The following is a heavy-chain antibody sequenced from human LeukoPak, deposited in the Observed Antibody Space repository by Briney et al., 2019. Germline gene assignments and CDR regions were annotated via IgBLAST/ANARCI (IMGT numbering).Heavy chain of an antibody. CDR3: ARSNDYGSGSYFNYYYYYMDV. Sequence: SETLSLTCTVSGGSISSGGYCWSWIRQHPGKGLEWSGYIYYSGSTYYNPSRKSRVTISVDTSKNQFSLKLSSVTAADTAAYYCARSNDYGSGSYFNYYYYYMDVWGKGTTVTVSS. D-gene: IGHD3-10*01. CDR1: GGSISSGGYC. V-gene: IGHV4-31*03. J-gene: IGHJ6*03. CDR2: IYYSGST.